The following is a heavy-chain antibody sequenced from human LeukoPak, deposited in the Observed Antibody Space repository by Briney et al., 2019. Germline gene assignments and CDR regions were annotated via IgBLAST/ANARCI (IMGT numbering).Heavy chain of an antibody. CDR3: ARAHIDIVVVPAATYYYYYYMDV. Sequence: ASVKVSCKASGYTFTGYYMHWVRQAPGQGLEWMGWINPNSGGTNYAQKFQGRVTMTRDTSISTAYMELSRLRSDDTAVYYCARAHIDIVVVPAATYYYYYYMDVWGKGTTVTVSS. J-gene: IGHJ6*03. CDR2: INPNSGGT. V-gene: IGHV1-2*02. D-gene: IGHD2-2*01. CDR1: GYTFTGYY.